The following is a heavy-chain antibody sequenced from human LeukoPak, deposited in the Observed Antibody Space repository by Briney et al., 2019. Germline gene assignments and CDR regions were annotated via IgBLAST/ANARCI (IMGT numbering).Heavy chain of an antibody. CDR2: IYYSEST. CDR3: ASTEWNYAR. D-gene: IGHD1-7*01. V-gene: IGHV4-59*08. CDR1: GDAISNYY. Sequence: PSETLSLTSTVSGDAISNYYWSWMRQSQGEGLVWLGYIYYSESTNYNPSLKSRVTISLDTSKNQFYLQLCSLTAADTAVYYCASTEWNYARWGQGILVTVSS. J-gene: IGHJ4*02.